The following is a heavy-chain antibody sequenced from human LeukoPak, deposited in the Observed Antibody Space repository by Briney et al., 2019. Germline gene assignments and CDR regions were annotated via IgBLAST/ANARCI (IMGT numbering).Heavy chain of an antibody. J-gene: IGHJ4*02. Sequence: SETLSLTCAVYGGSFSGYYWSWIRQPPGKGLEWIGEINHSGSTNYNPSLKSRVTISVDTSKNQFSLKLSSVTAADTAVYYCARGLRYSSSWYCYWGQGTLVTVSS. D-gene: IGHD6-13*01. CDR1: GGSFSGYY. V-gene: IGHV4-34*01. CDR3: ARGLRYSSSWYCY. CDR2: INHSGST.